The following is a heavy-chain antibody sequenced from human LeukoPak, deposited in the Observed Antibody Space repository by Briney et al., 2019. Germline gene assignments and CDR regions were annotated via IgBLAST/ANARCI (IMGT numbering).Heavy chain of an antibody. J-gene: IGHJ4*02. Sequence: SETLSLTCTVSGGSISSYYWSWIRQPPGKGLEWIGNIYYSGSTNYNPSLKSRVTISVDTSKNQFSLKLSSVTAADTAVYYCARAHKTYSSSWYGGVDYWGQGTLVTVSS. V-gene: IGHV4-59*01. CDR2: IYYSGST. CDR1: GGSISSYY. CDR3: ARAHKTYSSSWYGGVDY. D-gene: IGHD6-13*01.